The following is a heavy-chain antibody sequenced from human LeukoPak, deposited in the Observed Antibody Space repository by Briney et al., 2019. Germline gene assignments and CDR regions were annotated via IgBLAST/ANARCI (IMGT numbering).Heavy chain of an antibody. D-gene: IGHD3-22*01. CDR3: ARDLLGYYYDSSGYYYGDNAFDI. Sequence: ASVKVSCKASGYTFTGYYMHWVRQAPGQGLEWMGWINPNSGGTNYAQKFQGRVTMTRDTSISTAYMELSRLRSDDTAVYYCARDLLGYYYDSSGYYYGDNAFDIWGQGTMVTVSS. CDR1: GYTFTGYY. V-gene: IGHV1-2*02. J-gene: IGHJ3*02. CDR2: INPNSGGT.